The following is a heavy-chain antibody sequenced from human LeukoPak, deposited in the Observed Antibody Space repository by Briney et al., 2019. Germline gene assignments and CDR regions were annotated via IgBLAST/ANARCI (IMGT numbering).Heavy chain of an antibody. CDR3: ARHVYSSSWIYYYYYMDV. CDR1: GGSISSSSYY. J-gene: IGHJ6*03. D-gene: IGHD6-13*01. CDR2: IFYSGST. Sequence: PSETLSLICTVSGGSISSSSYYWGWIRQPPGKGLEWIGSIFYSGSTYYNPSLKSRVTISVDTSKNQFSLRPSSVTAADTAMYYCARHVYSSSWIYYYYYMDVWGKGSTVTVSS. V-gene: IGHV4-39*01.